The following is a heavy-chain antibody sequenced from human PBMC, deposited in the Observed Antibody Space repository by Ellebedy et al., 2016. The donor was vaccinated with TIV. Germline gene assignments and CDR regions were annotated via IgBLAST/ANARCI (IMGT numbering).Heavy chain of an antibody. Sequence: SETLSLTXAVTSGSFTAFYWSWIRQSPGQGLQWLAEINHSGTTNYNPSLDSRVTISVDPSRKQFSLRVTSVTAADTAVYYCGRGRYWGFDVWGQGTVVTVSS. V-gene: IGHV4-34*01. D-gene: IGHD2-21*01. CDR1: SGSFTAFY. J-gene: IGHJ3*01. CDR3: GRGRYWGFDV. CDR2: INHSGTT.